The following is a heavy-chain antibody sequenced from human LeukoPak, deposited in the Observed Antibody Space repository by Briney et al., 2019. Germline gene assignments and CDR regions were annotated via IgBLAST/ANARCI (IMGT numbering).Heavy chain of an antibody. CDR2: INPNSGTT. J-gene: IGHJ4*02. CDR3: AREYYGSGSYYKPNHFDY. V-gene: IGHV1-2*02. Sequence: GASVKVSCKASGYTLTDYYMHWVRQAPGQGLEWMGWINPNSGTTKSAQKFQGRVTMTRDTSISTAYMELSRLRSDDTAVYYCAREYYGSGSYYKPNHFDYWGQGTLVTVSS. CDR1: GYTLTDYY. D-gene: IGHD3-10*01.